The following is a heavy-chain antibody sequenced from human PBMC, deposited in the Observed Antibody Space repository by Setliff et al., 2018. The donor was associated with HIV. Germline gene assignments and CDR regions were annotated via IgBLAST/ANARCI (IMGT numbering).Heavy chain of an antibody. D-gene: IGHD3-22*01. J-gene: IGHJ6*03. Sequence: SLTCTVSGDPIRTYYWSWVRKPPGKGLEWIGYVYYSGSTSYSPSLRGRVTMSVDPSKNQFSLKLNSVTAADTAIYYCARGNYDTSDYYTNFYYYYMDVWGKGTAVTVSS. CDR2: VYYSGST. CDR1: GDPIRTYY. V-gene: IGHV4-59*01. CDR3: ARGNYDTSDYYTNFYYYYMDV.